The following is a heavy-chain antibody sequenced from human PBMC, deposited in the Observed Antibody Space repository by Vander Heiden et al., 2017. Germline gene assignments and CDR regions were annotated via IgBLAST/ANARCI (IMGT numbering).Heavy chain of an antibody. CDR1: GFTFSSYV. CDR3: AVTPRSTGVGTTGGDY. CDR2: ISDNGGST. Sequence: EVQLLESGGGLVQPGGSLRLSCAASGFTFSSYVMSWVRQAPGKGLEWVSIISDNGGSTYYSDSVKGRFTISRDNSKNTLSLQMNSLRAEDTAVYYCAVTPRSTGVGTTGGDYWGQGTLVTVSS. D-gene: IGHD1-26*01. J-gene: IGHJ4*02. V-gene: IGHV3-23*01.